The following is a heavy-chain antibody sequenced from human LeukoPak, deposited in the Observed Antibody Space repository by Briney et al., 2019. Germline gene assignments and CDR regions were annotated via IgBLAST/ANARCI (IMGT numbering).Heavy chain of an antibody. CDR3: ARNGTSGYFDY. Sequence: KPSETLSLTCAVSGYSISSAYYWGWIRQPPGKGLEWIGSIYHSGSTHYNPSLKSRVTISVDTSKNQFSLKLSSVTAADTAVYYCARNGTSGYFDYWGQGTLVTDSA. CDR2: IYHSGST. CDR1: GYSISSAYY. V-gene: IGHV4-38-2*01. D-gene: IGHD2-2*01. J-gene: IGHJ4*02.